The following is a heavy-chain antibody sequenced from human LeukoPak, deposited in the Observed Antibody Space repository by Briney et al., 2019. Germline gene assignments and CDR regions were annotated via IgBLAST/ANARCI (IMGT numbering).Heavy chain of an antibody. CDR2: IYYIGTT. CDR1: RGSISPYY. J-gene: IGHJ4*02. D-gene: IGHD2-15*01. Sequence: SSETLSLTCTASRGSISPYYWSWIRQSPGKGLEWIGYIYYIGTTNHNPSLQSRVTMSVDTSTNQFTLNLASVTAADMAVYYCARGGFESCSAGSCLLGNYWGQGILVAVSS. V-gene: IGHV4-59*01. CDR3: ARGGFESCSAGSCLLGNY.